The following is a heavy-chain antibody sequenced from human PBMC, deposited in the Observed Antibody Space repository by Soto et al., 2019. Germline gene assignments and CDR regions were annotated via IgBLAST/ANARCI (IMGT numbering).Heavy chain of an antibody. CDR3: TTGGYSNRNYYYYGMDV. Sequence: GGSLRLSCAASGFTFSNAWMNWVRQAPGKGLEWVGRIKSKTDGGTTDYAAPVKGRFTISRDDSKNTLYLQMNSLKTEDTAVYYCTTGGYSNRNYYYYGMDVWGQGTTVTVSS. D-gene: IGHD4-4*01. J-gene: IGHJ6*02. CDR2: IKSKTDGGTT. V-gene: IGHV3-15*07. CDR1: GFTFSNAW.